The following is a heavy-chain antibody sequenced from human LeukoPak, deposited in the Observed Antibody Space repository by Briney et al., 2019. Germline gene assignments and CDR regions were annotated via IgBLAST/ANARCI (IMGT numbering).Heavy chain of an antibody. CDR2: IIPAFGTT. V-gene: IGHV1-69*06. CDR1: GDTPHSHA. CDR3: ARDYNWNFANSSPFDY. Sequence: GASVKVSCKSSGDTPHSHAISWVRQAPGQGLEWMGRIIPAFGTTNYAQKFQGRVTITVDKSTRTVYMEMSSLRSEDTAVYYCARDYNWNFANSSPFDYWGRGTLVTVSS. D-gene: IGHD1-7*01. J-gene: IGHJ4*02.